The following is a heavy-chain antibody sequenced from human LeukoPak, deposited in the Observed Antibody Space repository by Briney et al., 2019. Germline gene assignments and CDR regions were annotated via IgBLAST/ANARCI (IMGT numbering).Heavy chain of an antibody. CDR2: ISGNGGST. J-gene: IGHJ4*02. CDR3: AKARPSERAIVTLGHFDY. CDR1: GFSFSNYA. D-gene: IGHD3-16*02. Sequence: GGSLRLSCAASGFSFSNYAMHWVRQAPGKGLEWVSPISGNGGSTCYADSVKGRFTISRDNAKNTLYLQMNSLRAEDTAVYYCAKARPSERAIVTLGHFDYWGQGTLVTVSS. V-gene: IGHV3-23*01.